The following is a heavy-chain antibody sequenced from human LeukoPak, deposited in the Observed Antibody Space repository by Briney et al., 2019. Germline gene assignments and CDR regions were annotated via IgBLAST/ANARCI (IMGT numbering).Heavy chain of an antibody. J-gene: IGHJ5*02. CDR2: IKEDGSAK. CDR1: GFTFSTSW. V-gene: IGHV3-7*01. Sequence: SGGPLRLPCAASGFTFSTSWMTWVRQPPGKGLEWVANIKEDGSAKNYVDFVKGRFTISRDNANNALYLQLNSLRVEDTAVYYCARDKAYKSFDLWGQGTLVIVSS. CDR3: ARDKAYKSFDL. D-gene: IGHD1-14*01.